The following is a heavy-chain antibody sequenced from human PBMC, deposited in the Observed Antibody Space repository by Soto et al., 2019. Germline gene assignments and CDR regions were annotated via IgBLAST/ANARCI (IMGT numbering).Heavy chain of an antibody. CDR3: ARDARLAGTTFFSAY. V-gene: IGHV1-18*01. J-gene: IGHJ4*02. D-gene: IGHD1-1*01. Sequence: QVQLVQSGAEVKKPGASVKVSCKASGYTFTSYGISWVRQAPGQGLEWMGWISAYNGNTNYAQKLQGRVTTTTDTSXXTAYMELRSLRSDATAVYYSARDARLAGTTFFSAYWGQGPLVTLSS. CDR2: ISAYNGNT. CDR1: GYTFTSYG.